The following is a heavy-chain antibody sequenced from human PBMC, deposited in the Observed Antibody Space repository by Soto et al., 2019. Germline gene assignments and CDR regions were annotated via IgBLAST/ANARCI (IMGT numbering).Heavy chain of an antibody. Sequence: QVQLVQSGGGVVQPGRSLRLSCAASGFNFSDYALHWVRQAAGTGLEWLAVISFQGTNTYYADSVRGRHVSSRDNSKNTVLLQMSGLRGEGTAVSHCARERHFDRLSGDGFAMWGSGTMVTFSA. J-gene: IGHJ3*02. CDR3: ARERHFDRLSGDGFAM. V-gene: IGHV3-30*09. CDR1: GFNFSDYA. CDR2: ISFQGTNT. D-gene: IGHD3-9*01.